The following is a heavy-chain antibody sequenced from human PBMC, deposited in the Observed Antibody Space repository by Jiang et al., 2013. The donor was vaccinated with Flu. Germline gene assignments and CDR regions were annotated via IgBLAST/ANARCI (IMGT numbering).Heavy chain of an antibody. V-gene: IGHV3-74*01. J-gene: IGHJ4*02. CDR1: GFTFSSYW. CDR2: IDYDGSIT. D-gene: IGHD6-19*01. Sequence: GLVQPGRSLRLSCAASGFTFSSYWMHWVRQVPGKGLVWVSRIDYDGSITNYADSVKGRFTISRDNAKNTLNLQMNSLRAEDTAVYYCARDVAGKDDYWGQGTLVTV. CDR3: ARDVAGKDDY.